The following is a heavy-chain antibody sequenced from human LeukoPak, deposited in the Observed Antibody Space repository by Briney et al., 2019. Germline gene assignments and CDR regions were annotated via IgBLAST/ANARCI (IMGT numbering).Heavy chain of an antibody. V-gene: IGHV1-18*01. D-gene: IGHD2-15*01. CDR1: GGTFSSYG. CDR2: ISAYNGNT. CDR3: ARGGPSVVVAATEDRYNWFDP. Sequence: PGASVKVSCKASGGTFSSYGISWVRQAPGQGLEWMGWISAYNGNTNYAQKLQGRVTMTTDTSTSTAYMELRSLRSDDTAVYYCARGGPSVVVAATEDRYNWFDPWGQGTLVTVSS. J-gene: IGHJ5*02.